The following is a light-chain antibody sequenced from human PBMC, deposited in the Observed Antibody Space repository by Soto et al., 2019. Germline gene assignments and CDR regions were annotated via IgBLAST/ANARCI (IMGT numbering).Light chain of an antibody. Sequence: QAALNCSASGSGCHEQWITIPCTVTSSHVGGYNYVSWYQQHPGKAPKLMIYDVSNRPSGVSNRFSGSKSGNTASLTISGLQAEDEADYYCSSYTISSTRYVCGSGTKVTVL. CDR2: DVS. V-gene: IGLV2-14*01. CDR3: SSYTISSTRYV. CDR1: SSHVGGYNY. J-gene: IGLJ1*01.